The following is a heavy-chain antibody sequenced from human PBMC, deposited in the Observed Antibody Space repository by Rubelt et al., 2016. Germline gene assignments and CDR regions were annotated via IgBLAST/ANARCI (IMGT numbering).Heavy chain of an antibody. V-gene: IGHV4-39*07. CDR3: ARVPFGYFDY. Sequence: QLQLQESGPGLVKPSETLSLTCAVSGAAISSSSYYWGWIRQPPGKGLEWLGSVYKSGTTYYNPSIKSRVTISVDTSKNQFSLKLVSVTAADTALYHCARVPFGYFDYWGQGTLVTVSS. CDR1: GAAISSSSYY. D-gene: IGHD3-10*01. CDR2: VYKSGTT. J-gene: IGHJ4*02.